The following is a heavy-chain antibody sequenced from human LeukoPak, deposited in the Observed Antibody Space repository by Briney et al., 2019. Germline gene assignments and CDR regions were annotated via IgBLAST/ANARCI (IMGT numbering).Heavy chain of an antibody. J-gene: IGHJ4*02. CDR3: ALVGATPPLKPPFDY. V-gene: IGHV3-21*01. Sequence: PGGSLRLSCAASGFTFSSYSMNWVRQAPGKGLEWVSSISSSSSYIYYADSVKGRFTISRDNAKNSLYLQMNSLRAEDTAVYYCALVGATPPLKPPFDYWGQGTLVTVSS. CDR2: ISSSSSYI. D-gene: IGHD1-26*01. CDR1: GFTFSSYS.